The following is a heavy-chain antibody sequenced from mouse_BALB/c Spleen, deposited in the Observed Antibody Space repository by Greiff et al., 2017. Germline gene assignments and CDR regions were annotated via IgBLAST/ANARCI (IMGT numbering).Heavy chain of an antibody. J-gene: IGHJ3*01. D-gene: IGHD4-1*01. V-gene: IGHV5-17*02. CDR3: ARSELTGTFAY. Sequence: EVKVVESGGGLVQPGGSRKLSCAASGFTFSSFGMHWVRQAPEKGLEWVAYISSGSSTIYYADTVKGRFTISRDNPKNTLFLQMTSLRSEDTAMYYCARSELTGTFAYWGQGTLVTVSA. CDR1: GFTFSSFG. CDR2: ISSGSSTI.